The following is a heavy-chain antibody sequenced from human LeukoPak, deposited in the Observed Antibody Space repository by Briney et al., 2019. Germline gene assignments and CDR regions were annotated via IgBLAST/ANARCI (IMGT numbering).Heavy chain of an antibody. D-gene: IGHD3-10*01. Sequence: SLRLSCAASGFTFDDYAMHWVRQAPGKGLEWVSGISWNSGSIGYADSVKGRFTISRDNAKNSLYLQMNSLRAEDTALYYCAKDRDYYGSGSYDYWGQGTLVTVSS. CDR1: GFTFDDYA. V-gene: IGHV3-9*01. CDR2: ISWNSGSI. J-gene: IGHJ4*02. CDR3: AKDRDYYGSGSYDY.